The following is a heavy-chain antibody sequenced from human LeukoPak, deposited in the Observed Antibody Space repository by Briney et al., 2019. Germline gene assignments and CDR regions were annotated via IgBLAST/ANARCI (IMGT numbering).Heavy chain of an antibody. V-gene: IGHV3-7*01. J-gene: IGHJ4*02. D-gene: IGHD1-26*01. CDR3: ARDTDGSLDY. CDR2: IKQDASTK. Sequence: GGSLRLSCAASGFTFSRSAMAWVRQAPGKGLEWVANIKQDASTKHYADSLKGRFTISRDNPKNSLYLQMNSLRADDTAVYYCARDTDGSLDYWGQGFLVTVAS. CDR1: GFTFSRSA.